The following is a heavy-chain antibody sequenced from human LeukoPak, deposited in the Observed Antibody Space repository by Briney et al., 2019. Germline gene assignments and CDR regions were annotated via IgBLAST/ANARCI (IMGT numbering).Heavy chain of an antibody. CDR3: AREVTRGRAFDI. J-gene: IGHJ3*02. Sequence: SETLSLTCSVSGGSISTNNYNWGWIRQPPGKGPEWIANIYRKGNTYNPSLKSRVTISVDTSKNQFSLKLSSVTAADTAVYYCAREVTRGRAFDIWGQGTMVTVSS. CDR1: GGSISTNNYN. V-gene: IGHV4-39*07. CDR2: IYRKGNT. D-gene: IGHD4-17*01.